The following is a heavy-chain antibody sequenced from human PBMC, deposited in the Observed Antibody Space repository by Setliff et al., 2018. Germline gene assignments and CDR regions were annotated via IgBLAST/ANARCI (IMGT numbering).Heavy chain of an antibody. CDR3: VPQGPGYGNGWWTNWFDP. V-gene: IGHV3-7*03. CDR2: INKDGSER. J-gene: IGHJ5*02. D-gene: IGHD6-19*01. CDR1: GFTFSSYG. Sequence: GGSLRLSCAASGFTFSSYGMHWVRQAPGKGLEWVTNINKDGSERNYVDSVKGRFTISRDNAKNSVYLQMNSLRADDTAVYYCVPQGPGYGNGWWTNWFDPWGQGTLVTVS.